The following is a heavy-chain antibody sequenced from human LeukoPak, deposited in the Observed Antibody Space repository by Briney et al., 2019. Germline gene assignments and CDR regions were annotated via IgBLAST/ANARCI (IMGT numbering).Heavy chain of an antibody. CDR3: ARNKAITAFFGMDV. D-gene: IGHD2/OR15-2a*01. Sequence: GGSLRLSCAASGFSFSNYGMHWVRQAPGKGLEWVAVIAYGGTYTHHADSLKGRFTISRDNSRDTLYLQINSLRPEDTALYYCARNKAITAFFGMDVWGQGTTIIVSS. J-gene: IGHJ6*02. CDR1: GFSFSNYG. CDR2: IAYGGTYT. V-gene: IGHV3-30*03.